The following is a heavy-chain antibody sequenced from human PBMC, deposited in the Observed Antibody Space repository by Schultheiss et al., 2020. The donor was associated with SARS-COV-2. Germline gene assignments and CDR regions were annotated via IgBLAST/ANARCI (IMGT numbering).Heavy chain of an antibody. D-gene: IGHD3-3*01. Sequence: SETLSLTCSVSGGSISSGGYYWSWIRQHPGKGLEWIGYIYYSGSTYYNPSLKSQVTISVDTSKNQFSLKLSSVTAADTAVYYCARVARSGYFVWGQGTLVTVSS. J-gene: IGHJ4*02. V-gene: IGHV4-31*01. CDR2: IYYSGST. CDR3: ARVARSGYFV. CDR1: GGSISSGGYY.